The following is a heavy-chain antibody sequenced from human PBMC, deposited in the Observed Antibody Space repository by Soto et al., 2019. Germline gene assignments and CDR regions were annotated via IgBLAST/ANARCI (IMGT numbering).Heavy chain of an antibody. CDR3: SAVSRYFHDTSNYHYTEV. V-gene: IGHV3-15*07. Sequence: GGSLRLSCAASGFPFINMWMNWVRQAPGKGLEWVGRIRSKADGGTTDYAAPVKGRFTISRDDSKYTLFLQMNSLRSDDTGVYYCSAVSRYFHDTSNYHYTEVWGPGTPVTVSS. CDR1: GFPFINMW. D-gene: IGHD3-22*01. CDR2: IRSKADGGTT. J-gene: IGHJ4*02.